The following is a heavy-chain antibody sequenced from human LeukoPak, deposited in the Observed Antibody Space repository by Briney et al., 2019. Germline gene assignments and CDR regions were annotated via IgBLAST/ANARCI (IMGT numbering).Heavy chain of an antibody. D-gene: IGHD2-2*01. J-gene: IGHJ6*04. Sequence: SGTLSLTCTVSGGSISSGDYYWRWIRQPPGKGLEWIGYIYYSGSTYYNPSLKSRFTISVDTSKNQFSLKLSSVTAADTAVYYCARGCSSTSCYGYVWGKGTTVPVSS. V-gene: IGHV4-30-4*08. CDR1: GGSISSGDYY. CDR2: IYYSGST. CDR3: ARGCSSTSCYGYV.